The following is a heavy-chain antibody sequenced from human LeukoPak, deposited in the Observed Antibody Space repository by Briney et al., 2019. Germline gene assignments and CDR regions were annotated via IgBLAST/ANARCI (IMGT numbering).Heavy chain of an antibody. V-gene: IGHV3-73*01. CDR2: IRSGANNYAT. Sequence: PGGSLRLSCAASGFTFDGSALHWVRQAPGKGLEWVGRIRSGANNYATAYTASVKDRFTISRDDSKNTAYLQMNSLRPEDTAVCYCTRPTNSRSGAFDIWGQGTMVTVSS. CDR3: TRPTNSRSGAFDI. CDR1: GFTFDGSA. J-gene: IGHJ3*02. D-gene: IGHD2-8*01.